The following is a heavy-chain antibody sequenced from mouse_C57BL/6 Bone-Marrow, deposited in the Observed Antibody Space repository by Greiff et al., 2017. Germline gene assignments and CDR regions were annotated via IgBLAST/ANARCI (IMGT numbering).Heavy chain of an antibody. CDR3: ARWLLIHWYFDV. V-gene: IGHV1-69*01. CDR2: IDPSDSYT. Sequence: VQLQQSGAELVMPGASVKLSCKASGYTFTSYWMHWVKQRPGQGLEWIGEIDPSDSYTNYNQKFKGKSTLTVDKYSSTAYMQLSSLTSEDSAVYYCARWLLIHWYFDVWGTGTTVTVSS. D-gene: IGHD2-3*01. CDR1: GYTFTSYW. J-gene: IGHJ1*03.